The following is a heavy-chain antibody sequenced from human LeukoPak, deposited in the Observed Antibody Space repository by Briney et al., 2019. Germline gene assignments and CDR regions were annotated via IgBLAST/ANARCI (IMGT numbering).Heavy chain of an antibody. CDR3: ARHVNGAVAGNFDY. CDR1: GGSITSSSYS. J-gene: IGHJ4*02. D-gene: IGHD6-19*01. V-gene: IGHV4-39*01. CDR2: FYYSGGT. Sequence: SETLSLTCTVSGGSITSSSYSWAWIRQPPGKGLEWTGSFYYSGGTYYNPSLKSRVTISVDTSKNQFSLKLSSVTAADTAVYYCARHVNGAVAGNFDYWGQGTLVTVSS.